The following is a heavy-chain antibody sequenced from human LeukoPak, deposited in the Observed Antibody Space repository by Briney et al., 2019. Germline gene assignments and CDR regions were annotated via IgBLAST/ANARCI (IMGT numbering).Heavy chain of an antibody. Sequence: GGSLRLSCAASGFTFSSYSMNWVRQAPGKGLEWVSYISSSSSTIYYADSVKGRFTISRDNAKNSLYLQMNSLRAEDTAVYYCARMEVVAATLLFDYWGQGTLVTVSS. D-gene: IGHD2-15*01. CDR2: ISSSSSTI. J-gene: IGHJ4*02. V-gene: IGHV3-48*01. CDR3: ARMEVVAATLLFDY. CDR1: GFTFSSYS.